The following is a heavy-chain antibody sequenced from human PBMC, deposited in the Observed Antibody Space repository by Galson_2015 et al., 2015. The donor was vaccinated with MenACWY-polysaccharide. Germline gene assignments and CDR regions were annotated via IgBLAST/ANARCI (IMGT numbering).Heavy chain of an antibody. Sequence: TLSLTCTVSGGSVSGFYWSWVRQPAGKGLEWLGRFHSSGVTNYSPFLKSRVTMSVDTSKNQFSLILTSVTAADTAVYYCVRDPNFGMDVWGHGTTVTVSS. CDR3: VRDPNFGMDV. V-gene: IGHV4-4*07. J-gene: IGHJ6*02. CDR2: FHSSGVT. CDR1: GGSVSGFY.